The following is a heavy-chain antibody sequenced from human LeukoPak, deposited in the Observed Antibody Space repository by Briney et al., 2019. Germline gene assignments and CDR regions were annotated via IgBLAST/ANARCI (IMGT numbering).Heavy chain of an antibody. Sequence: PSETLSLTCAVYGGSFSGYYWSWIRQPPGKGLEWIGEINHSGSTDYNPSLKSRVTMSVDTSKNQFSLRLSSVTAADTAVYYCARTYYYGSGSPPGYWGQGTLVTVSS. CDR2: INHSGST. CDR3: ARTYYYGSGSPPGY. J-gene: IGHJ4*02. D-gene: IGHD3-10*01. V-gene: IGHV4-34*01. CDR1: GGSFSGYY.